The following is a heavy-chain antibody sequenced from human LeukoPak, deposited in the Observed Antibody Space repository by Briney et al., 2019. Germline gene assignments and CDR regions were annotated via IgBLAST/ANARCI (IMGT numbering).Heavy chain of an antibody. CDR3: ARESVGATTTGFSFTY. Sequence: GGSLRLSCAASGFPFDDKAMHWVRQAPGKGLEWVAGISRNSDSTGYADSVKGRFTISRDNAKNSLYLQMNSLRAEDTAVYYCARESVGATTTGFSFTYWGQGTLVTVSS. V-gene: IGHV3-9*01. J-gene: IGHJ4*02. CDR2: ISRNSDST. D-gene: IGHD1-26*01. CDR1: GFPFDDKA.